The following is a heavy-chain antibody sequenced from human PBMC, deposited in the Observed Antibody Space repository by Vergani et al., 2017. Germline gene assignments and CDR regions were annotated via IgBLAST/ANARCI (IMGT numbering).Heavy chain of an antibody. CDR3: ARYAVGAEYYLDY. J-gene: IGHJ4*02. V-gene: IGHV4-59*01. CDR1: GGSISSYY. Sequence: QVQLQESGPGLVKPSETLYLTCTVSGGSISSYYWSWILQPPGKGLEWIGYIYYSGSTNYNPSLKSRVTISVDTSKNQFSLKLSSVAAADTAVYYCARYAVGAEYYLDYWGQGTLVTVSS. CDR2: IYYSGST. D-gene: IGHD1-26*01.